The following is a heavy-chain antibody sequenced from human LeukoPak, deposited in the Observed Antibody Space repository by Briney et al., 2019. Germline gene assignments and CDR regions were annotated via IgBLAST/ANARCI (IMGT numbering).Heavy chain of an antibody. CDR1: GFPVSSNY. CDR2: IYSGGST. V-gene: IGHV3-66*01. J-gene: IGHJ4*02. CDR3: ARDLKVAVAGTRAEY. Sequence: GGSLILSCAASGFPVSSNYMSWVRPAPGKGLEWVSVIYSGGSTYYADSVKGRFTISRDNSKNTLYLQMNSLRAEDTAVYYCARDLKVAVAGTRAEYWGQGTLVTVSS. D-gene: IGHD6-19*01.